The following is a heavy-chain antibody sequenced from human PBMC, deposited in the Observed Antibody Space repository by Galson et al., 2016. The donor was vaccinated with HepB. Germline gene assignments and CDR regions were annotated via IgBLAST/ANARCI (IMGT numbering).Heavy chain of an antibody. Sequence: SLRLSCAASGFTVSSNYIFWVRQAPGKGPEWVSVVYIDSSTYYADSVKGRFTISRDNSKNTVSLQMNSLRAEDTAVYYCATLRGGAFDIWGQGTMVTVSS. V-gene: IGHV3-66*04. J-gene: IGHJ3*02. CDR3: ATLRGGAFDI. CDR2: VYIDSST. CDR1: GFTVSSNY. D-gene: IGHD3-10*01.